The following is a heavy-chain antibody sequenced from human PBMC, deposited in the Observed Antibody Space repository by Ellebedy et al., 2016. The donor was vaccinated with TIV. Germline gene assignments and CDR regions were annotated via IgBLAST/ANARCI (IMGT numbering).Heavy chain of an antibody. Sequence: PGGSLRLSCAASGFTFSSYGMHWVRQAPGKELEWVAVIWYDGSNKYYADSVKGRFTISRDNSKNTLYLQMNSLRGEDTAVYYCARGVCSGGSCYMGMDVWGQGTTVTVSS. CDR1: GFTFSSYG. CDR2: IWYDGSNK. J-gene: IGHJ6*02. D-gene: IGHD2-15*01. V-gene: IGHV3-33*01. CDR3: ARGVCSGGSCYMGMDV.